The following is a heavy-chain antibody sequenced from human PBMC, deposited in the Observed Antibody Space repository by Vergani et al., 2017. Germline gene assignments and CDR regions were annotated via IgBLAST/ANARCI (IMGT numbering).Heavy chain of an antibody. CDR1: GYSFTNYW. J-gene: IGHJ6*03. CDR3: ARQVGVVISVAGYMDV. D-gene: IGHD3-22*01. Sequence: EVQLVQSGAEVKKPGESLKISCKGSGYSFTNYWIAWVRQMPGKGLEWMGIIYPGDSDTRYSPSFQGQVTISADKSISTAYLQWSSLKASDTAMYYCARQVGVVISVAGYMDVWGKGTTVTVSS. V-gene: IGHV5-51*01. CDR2: IYPGDSDT.